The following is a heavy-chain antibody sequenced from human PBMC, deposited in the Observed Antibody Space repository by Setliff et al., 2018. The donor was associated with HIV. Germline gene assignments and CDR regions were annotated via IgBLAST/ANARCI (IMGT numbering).Heavy chain of an antibody. CDR3: AGSAHSYSYMGYYYQTMDV. CDR2: IIPMYGVT. Sequence: GASVKVSCKASGYTFSSYGISWVRQAPGQGPEWMGGIIPMYGVTNYAQKFQGRVTINTDESTSTAYMELSSLTSDDTAVYYCAGSAHSYSYMGYYYQTMDVWGQGTTVTVSS. J-gene: IGHJ6*02. CDR1: GYTFSSYG. V-gene: IGHV1-69*05. D-gene: IGHD3-22*01.